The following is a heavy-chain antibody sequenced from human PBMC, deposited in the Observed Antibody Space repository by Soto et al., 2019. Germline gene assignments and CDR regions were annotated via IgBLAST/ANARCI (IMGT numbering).Heavy chain of an antibody. V-gene: IGHV3-21*04. J-gene: IGHJ6*02. D-gene: IGHD3-3*01. Sequence: GGSLRLSCAASGFIFSSYNMNWVRQAPGEGLEWISSISSSGDYIFYADSVKGRFIISRDNSKNTLYLQMNSLRSDDTAAYYCAKDKELSGYTSYSMDVWGQGTTF. CDR2: ISSSGDYI. CDR1: GFIFSSYN. CDR3: AKDKELSGYTSYSMDV.